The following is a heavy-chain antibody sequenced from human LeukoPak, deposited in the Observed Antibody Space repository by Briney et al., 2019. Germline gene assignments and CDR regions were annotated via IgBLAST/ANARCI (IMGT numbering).Heavy chain of an antibody. Sequence: GGSLRLSCAASGFTFSSYWMRWVRQAPGKGLVWVSRINSDGSSTSYADSVKGRFTISRDNAKNTLYLQMNSLRAEDTAVYYCARGLQYYYYYGMDVWGQGTTVTVSS. J-gene: IGHJ6*02. V-gene: IGHV3-74*01. CDR3: ARGLQYYYYYGMDV. CDR2: INSDGSST. CDR1: GFTFSSYW. D-gene: IGHD5-24*01.